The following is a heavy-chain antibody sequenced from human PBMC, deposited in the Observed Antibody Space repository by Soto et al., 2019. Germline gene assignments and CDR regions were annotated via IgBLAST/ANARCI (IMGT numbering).Heavy chain of an antibody. D-gene: IGHD5-18*01. CDR2: IWDDGSEK. J-gene: IGHJ3*02. CDR1: GGRFSRNC. CDR3: AKEYSRSAALDI. V-gene: IGHV3-33*06. Sequence: GGSLRLSWAAAGGRFSRNCMHWVRQAPGKGLEWVAVIWDDGSEKYYAESVKGRFTVSRDNSKNTLYLQMNSLRADDTAVYYCAKEYSRSAALDIWGQGTMVTVSS.